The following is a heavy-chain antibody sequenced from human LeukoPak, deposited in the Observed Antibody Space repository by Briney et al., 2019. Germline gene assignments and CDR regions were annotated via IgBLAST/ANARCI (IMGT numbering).Heavy chain of an antibody. Sequence: SETLSLTCTVSGGSISSYCWSWIRQPAGEGLEWIGRIYTSGSTNYNPSLKGRVTMSVDTSKNQFSLKLSSVTAADTAVYYCARENDYGDSLWGQGTLVTVSS. D-gene: IGHD4-17*01. CDR1: GGSISSYC. CDR2: IYTSGST. CDR3: ARENDYGDSL. J-gene: IGHJ4*02. V-gene: IGHV4-4*07.